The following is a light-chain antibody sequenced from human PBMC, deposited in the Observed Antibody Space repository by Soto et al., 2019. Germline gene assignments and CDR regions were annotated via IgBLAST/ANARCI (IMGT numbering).Light chain of an antibody. J-gene: IGKJ2*01. Sequence: DIPMTQAPSTLSAAVGDRVTITCRASQSITNWLAWYQQKPGKAPKLLISDASILETGVPSRFSGSGSGTEFTLTISSLQPGDFATYYCQQYKSYAMYTFGQGTKLEIK. CDR1: QSITNW. CDR3: QQYKSYAMYT. V-gene: IGKV1-5*01. CDR2: DAS.